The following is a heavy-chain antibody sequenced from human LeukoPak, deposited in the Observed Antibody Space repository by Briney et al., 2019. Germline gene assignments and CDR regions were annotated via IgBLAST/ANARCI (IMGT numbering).Heavy chain of an antibody. J-gene: IGHJ4*02. D-gene: IGHD3-22*01. Sequence: GASVKVSCXASGYTFTGYYMHWVRQAPGQGLEWMGWINPNSGGTNYAQKFQGRVTMTRDTSISTAYMELSRLRSDDTAVYYCARAGHYYDSSGYSDFDYWGQGTLVTVSS. CDR3: ARAGHYYDSSGYSDFDY. CDR2: INPNSGGT. V-gene: IGHV1-2*02. CDR1: GYTFTGYY.